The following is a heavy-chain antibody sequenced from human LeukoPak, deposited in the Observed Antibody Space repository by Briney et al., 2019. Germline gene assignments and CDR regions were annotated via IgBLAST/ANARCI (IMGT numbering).Heavy chain of an antibody. V-gene: IGHV3-48*01. J-gene: IGHJ4*02. CDR2: ISSSSSTI. D-gene: IGHD3-9*01. CDR1: GFTFSSYS. CDR3: ARDLTGYARYFDY. Sequence: GGSLRLSCAASGFTFSSYSMNWVRQAPGKGLEWVSYISSSSSTIYYADSVKGRFTISRDNAKNSLYLQMNSLRAEDTGVYYCARDLTGYARYFDYWGQGTLVTVSS.